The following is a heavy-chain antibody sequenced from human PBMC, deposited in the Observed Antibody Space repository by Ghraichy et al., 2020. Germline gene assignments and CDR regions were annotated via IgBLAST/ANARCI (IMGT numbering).Heavy chain of an antibody. CDR1: GGTFSSYA. CDR3: AREYYDSSGYLFDY. Sequence: SVKVSCKASGGTFSSYAISWVRQAPGQGLEWMGRIIPILGIANYAQKFQGRVTITADKSTSTAYMELSSLRSEDTAVYYCAREYYDSSGYLFDYWGQGTLVTVSS. D-gene: IGHD3-22*01. V-gene: IGHV1-69*04. J-gene: IGHJ4*02. CDR2: IIPILGIA.